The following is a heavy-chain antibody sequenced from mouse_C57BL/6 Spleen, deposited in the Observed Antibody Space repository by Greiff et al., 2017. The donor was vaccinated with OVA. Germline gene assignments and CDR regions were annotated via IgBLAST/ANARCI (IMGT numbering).Heavy chain of an antibody. CDR3: ARRYGNYRYFDG. CDR1: GFTFSDYG. Sequence: EVQLVESGGGLVKPGGSLKLSCAASGFTFSDYGMHWVRQAPEKGLEWVAYIRSGSSTIYYADTVKGRFTISRDNAKNTLFLQMTRLRSEDTAMYYCARRYGNYRYFDGWGTGTTVTVSS. V-gene: IGHV5-17*01. D-gene: IGHD2-10*02. CDR2: IRSGSSTI. J-gene: IGHJ1*03.